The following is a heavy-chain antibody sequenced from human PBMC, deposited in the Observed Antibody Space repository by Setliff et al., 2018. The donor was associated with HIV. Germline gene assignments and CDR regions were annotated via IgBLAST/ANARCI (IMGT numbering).Heavy chain of an antibody. Sequence: GASVKVSCKASGYTFTSYGISWVRQAPGQGLEWVGWISVYSGNTNYAQKLQGRVTLTTDTSTSTAYMELRSLRFDDTAVYYCARDRGGGLQFLEWTWQYYIDVWCKGNPGHRLL. V-gene: IGHV1-18*01. CDR2: ISVYSGNT. J-gene: IGHJ6*03. CDR3: ARDRGGGLQFLEWTWQYYIDV. CDR1: GYTFTSYG. D-gene: IGHD3-3*01.